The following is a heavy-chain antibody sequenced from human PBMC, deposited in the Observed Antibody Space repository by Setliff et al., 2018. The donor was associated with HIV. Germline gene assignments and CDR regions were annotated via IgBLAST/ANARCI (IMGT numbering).Heavy chain of an antibody. Sequence: APVKVSCKATEYMILAYKMNWVRQAPGQGLEWIGRISPNNGAAEYAPKFQGRVIMTLDTSISTAYLEIPRLTSDDAAVYYCARPRVFDSFDVWGQGTMVTVS. J-gene: IGHJ3*01. V-gene: IGHV1-2*06. CDR2: ISPNNGAA. CDR3: ARPRVFDSFDV. CDR1: EYMILAYK.